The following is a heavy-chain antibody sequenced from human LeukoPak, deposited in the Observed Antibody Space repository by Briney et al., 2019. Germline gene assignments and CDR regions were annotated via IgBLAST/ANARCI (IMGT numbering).Heavy chain of an antibody. D-gene: IGHD2-8*01. J-gene: IGHJ4*02. CDR1: GFAFSSYW. Sequence: GGSLRLSCAASGFAFSSYWIHWVRQVPGRGLVWVSRIHGDGRTTTYADSVKGRFTISRDNAKNTLYLQMNSLRAEDTAVYYCARDNGENYHTAFDYWGQGTLVTVSS. CDR3: ARDNGENYHTAFDY. V-gene: IGHV3-74*01. CDR2: IHGDGRTT.